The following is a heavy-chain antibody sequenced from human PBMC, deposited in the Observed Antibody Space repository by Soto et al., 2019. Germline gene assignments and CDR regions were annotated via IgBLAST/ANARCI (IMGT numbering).Heavy chain of an antibody. CDR2: ISGSGGST. Sequence: PGGSLRLSCAASGFTFSSYAMSWVRQAPGKGLEWVSAISGSGGSTYYADSVKGRFTISRDNSKNTLYLQMNSLRAEDTAVYYCAKDPSVIEMWSPPAKAPPVGGMDVWGQGTTVTVSS. V-gene: IGHV3-23*01. J-gene: IGHJ6*02. CDR1: GFTFSSYA. CDR3: AKDPSVIEMWSPPAKAPPVGGMDV. D-gene: IGHD2-21*01.